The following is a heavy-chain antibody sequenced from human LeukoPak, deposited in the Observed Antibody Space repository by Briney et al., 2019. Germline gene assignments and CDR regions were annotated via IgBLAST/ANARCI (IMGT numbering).Heavy chain of an antibody. CDR1: GFTISSYS. CDR2: ISSSSSTI. V-gene: IGHV3-48*01. CDR3: ARASSGWSFDY. J-gene: IGHJ4*02. Sequence: PGGSLRLSCAASGFTISSYSMNWVRQAPGKVLEWVSYISSSSSTIYYADSVKGRFTISRDNAKNSLYLQMNSLRAEDTAVYYCARASSGWSFDYWGQGTLVTVSS. D-gene: IGHD6-19*01.